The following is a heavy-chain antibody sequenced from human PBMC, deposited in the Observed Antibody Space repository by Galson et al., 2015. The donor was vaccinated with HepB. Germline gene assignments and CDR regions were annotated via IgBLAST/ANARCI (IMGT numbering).Heavy chain of an antibody. CDR3: ARGRPYYDFWSGSPYYFDY. CDR1: GYTFTSYG. Sequence: SVKVSCKASGYTFTSYGISWVRQAPGQGLEWMGWISVHNGNTKYAQNLQGRVTMTTDTSTSTAYMELKSLRSDDPAVYYCARGRPYYDFWSGSPYYFDYWGQGTLVTVSS. J-gene: IGHJ4*02. CDR2: ISVHNGNT. D-gene: IGHD3-3*01. V-gene: IGHV1-18*01.